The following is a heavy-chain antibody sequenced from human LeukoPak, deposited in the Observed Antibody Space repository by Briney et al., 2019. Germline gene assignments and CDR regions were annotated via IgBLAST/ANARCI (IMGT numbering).Heavy chain of an antibody. V-gene: IGHV1-2*02. CDR2: INPNSGGT. CDR1: GYTFTGYY. Sequence: GASVKVSCKASGYTFTGYYMHWVRQAPGQGLEWMGWINPNSGGTNYAQKFQGRATMTRDTSISTAYMELSRLRSDDTAVYYCAREPSITMVRGVKWFDPWGQGTLVTVSS. CDR3: AREPSITMVRGVKWFDP. D-gene: IGHD3-10*01. J-gene: IGHJ5*02.